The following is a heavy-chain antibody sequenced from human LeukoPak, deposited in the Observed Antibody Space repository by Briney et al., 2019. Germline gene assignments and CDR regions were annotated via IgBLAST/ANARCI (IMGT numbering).Heavy chain of an antibody. CDR1: IGSVTSYY. D-gene: IGHD1-1*01. CDR3: ARGTWSRVFVI. Sequence: SETLSLTCTVSIGSVTSYYWNWIRQAPGKGLECIGSLQYSGSTYYNPSLKSRVAISVDPSKNQLSLNLTSVTAADTAVYYCARGTWSRVFVIWGQGTMVTVSS. J-gene: IGHJ3*02. CDR2: LQYSGST. V-gene: IGHV4-59*02.